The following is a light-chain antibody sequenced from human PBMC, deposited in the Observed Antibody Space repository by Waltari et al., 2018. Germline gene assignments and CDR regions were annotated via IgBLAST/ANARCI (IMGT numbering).Light chain of an antibody. J-gene: IGKJ1*01. CDR2: GAS. CDR1: QNIRTY. CDR3: QQSFSSPWT. Sequence: DIQMTQSPSSLSASIGDTITVTCRASQNIRTYLNWYQQKPAKAPKLLIFGASSLPRGVPYRFTGSASGTEFTLTITNLQPDDFATYFCQQSFSSPWTFGQGTTV. V-gene: IGKV1-39*01.